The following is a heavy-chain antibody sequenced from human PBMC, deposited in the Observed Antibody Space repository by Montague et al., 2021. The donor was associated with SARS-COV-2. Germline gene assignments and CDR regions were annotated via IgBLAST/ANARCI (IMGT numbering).Heavy chain of an antibody. CDR2: IYSGGDT. Sequence: LRLSCAASGFTVNSNYMSWVRQAPGKGLEWVALIYSGGDTTYAVSVRDRFTISRDSSKNTLYLQMNSLRVEDTAVFYCARGGVGATWAFDIWGQGTMVTVSS. V-gene: IGHV3-53*01. CDR1: GFTVNSNY. J-gene: IGHJ3*02. CDR3: ARGGVGATWAFDI. D-gene: IGHD1-26*01.